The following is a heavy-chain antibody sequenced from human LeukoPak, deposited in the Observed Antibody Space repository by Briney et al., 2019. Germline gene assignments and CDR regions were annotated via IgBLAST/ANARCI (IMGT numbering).Heavy chain of an antibody. CDR1: GYSISSGYY. CDR3: ARVGGYSYGNYYFNY. J-gene: IGHJ4*02. V-gene: IGHV4-38-2*01. Sequence: SETLSLTCAVSGYSISSGYYWGWIRQPPGKGLDWIGSISHSGSTHYNPSLRSRVTISIDTSKNQFSLRLNSVTATDTAVYYCARVGGYSYGNYYFNYWGQGTLVTVSS. D-gene: IGHD5-18*01. CDR2: ISHSGST.